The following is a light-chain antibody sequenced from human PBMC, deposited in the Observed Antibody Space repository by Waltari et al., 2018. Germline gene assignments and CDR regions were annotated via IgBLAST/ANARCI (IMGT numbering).Light chain of an antibody. V-gene: IGKV2-30*01. J-gene: IGKJ1*01. CDR2: QVS. Sequence: DVVMTQSPLSLAATLGQPASISCRSSQSLLYRDGNTYLNWFPQRPGQSPRRLIYQVSNRDSGVPNRFSGSGSGTDFTLRISRVEAEDVGIFFCMQGTQWPGTFGQGTKVEIK. CDR1: QSLLYRDGNTY. CDR3: MQGTQWPGT.